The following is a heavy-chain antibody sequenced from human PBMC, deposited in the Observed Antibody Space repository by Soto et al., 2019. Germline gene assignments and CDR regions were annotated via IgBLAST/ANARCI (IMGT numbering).Heavy chain of an antibody. J-gene: IGHJ3*02. D-gene: IGHD3-22*01. CDR3: ARVFTMIVVARAFDI. CDR1: GDSISSGDHY. V-gene: IGHV4-31*03. CDR2: IYYSGSN. Sequence: SETLSLTCTVSGDSISSGDHYWSWIRQHPGKGLEWIGYIYYSGSNYYNPSLKSRVTMSVDKSKNQFSLKLSSVTAADTAVYHCARVFTMIVVARAFDIWGQGTMVTVSS.